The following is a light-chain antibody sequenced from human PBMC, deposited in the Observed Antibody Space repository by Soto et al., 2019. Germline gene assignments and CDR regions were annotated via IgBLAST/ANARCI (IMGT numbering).Light chain of an antibody. Sequence: QLTQSPSSLSASVGDRVTITCRASQFIDTYLNWYQQKPGKAPNLLIYATSTLQSGVPSRFSGSGSETHFTLTISSLQPEDFATYYCQQSYTSPYTFGQGTKVEIK. V-gene: IGKV1-39*01. CDR1: QFIDTY. CDR3: QQSYTSPYT. CDR2: ATS. J-gene: IGKJ2*01.